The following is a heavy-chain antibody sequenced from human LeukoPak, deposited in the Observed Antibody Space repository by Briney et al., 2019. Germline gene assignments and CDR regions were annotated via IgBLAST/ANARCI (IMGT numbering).Heavy chain of an antibody. J-gene: IGHJ4*02. CDR1: GYTFTSYD. D-gene: IGHD1-26*01. V-gene: IGHV1-8*03. CDR2: MNPNSGNT. Sequence: ASVKVSCKAPGYTFTSYDINWVRQATGQGLEWMGWMNPNSGNTGYAQKFQGRVTITRNTSISTAYMELSSLRSEDTAVYYCARGRISGSYRNFDYWGQGTLVTVSS. CDR3: ARGRISGSYRNFDY.